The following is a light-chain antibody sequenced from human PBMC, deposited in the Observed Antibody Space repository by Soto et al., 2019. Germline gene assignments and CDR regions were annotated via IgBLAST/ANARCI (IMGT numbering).Light chain of an antibody. CDR3: QHWNDYSWT. CDR2: KTS. J-gene: IGKJ1*01. CDR1: QNITIW. Sequence: DIHMTQSPSTLSASVGDRVTITYRASQNITIWLAWYQQKPGKAPNLLIYKTSSLETGVPSRFSGSGSGTEFTLTISSLQPDDFATYYCQHWNDYSWTFGQGTKVEVK. V-gene: IGKV1-5*03.